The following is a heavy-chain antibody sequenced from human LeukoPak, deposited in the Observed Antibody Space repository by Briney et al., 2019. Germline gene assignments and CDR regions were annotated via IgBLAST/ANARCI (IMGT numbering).Heavy chain of an antibody. V-gene: IGHV3-30*04. CDR3: ARGGPTGALDS. CDR1: GFTFSSYA. J-gene: IGHJ4*02. CDR2: ISYDGSNK. Sequence: PGGSLRLSCAASGFTFSSYAMHWVRQAPGKGLEWVAVISYDGSNKYYADSVKGRFTISRDNAANSLYLQMNSLRPEDSAVYYCARGGPTGALDSWGQGTLVTVSS. D-gene: IGHD7-27*01.